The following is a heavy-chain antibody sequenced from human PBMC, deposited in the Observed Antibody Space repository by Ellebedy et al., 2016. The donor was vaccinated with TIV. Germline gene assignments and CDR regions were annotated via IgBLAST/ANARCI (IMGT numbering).Heavy chain of an antibody. J-gene: IGHJ4*02. CDR2: IRSKANSYAT. CDR3: TKTGIAVA. D-gene: IGHD6-19*01. V-gene: IGHV3-73*01. Sequence: PGGSLRLSCAASGFTFSGSAMHWVRQASGKGLEWVGRIRSKANSYATAYAASVKGRFTISRDDSKNTAYLQMNSLKTEETAVYYCTKTGIAVAWGQGTLVTVSS. CDR1: GFTFSGSA.